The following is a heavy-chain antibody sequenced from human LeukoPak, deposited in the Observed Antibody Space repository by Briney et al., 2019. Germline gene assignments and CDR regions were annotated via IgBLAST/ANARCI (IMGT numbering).Heavy chain of an antibody. V-gene: IGHV3-30*02. CDR1: GFTFSSYG. Sequence: GGSLRLSCAASGFTFSSYGMHWVRQAPGKGLEWVAFIRYDGSNKYYADSVKGRLTISRDNSKNTLYLQMNSLRAEDTAVYYCARDGTGTFAFDIWGQGTMVTVSS. CDR3: ARDGTGTFAFDI. D-gene: IGHD1-1*01. J-gene: IGHJ3*02. CDR2: IRYDGSNK.